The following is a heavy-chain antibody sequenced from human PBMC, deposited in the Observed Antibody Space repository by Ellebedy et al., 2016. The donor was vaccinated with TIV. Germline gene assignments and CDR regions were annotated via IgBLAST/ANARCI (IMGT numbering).Heavy chain of an antibody. V-gene: IGHV4-39*07. CDR1: GGSISSSTYY. Sequence: SETLSLTXTLSGGSISSSTYYWGWIRQPPGKGLEWIGSIYYSGNTHYNPSLKSRVTISVDTSKNQFSLKLNSVTAADTAVYFCARLRQSRDRSHWYFDLWGRGTLVTVSS. CDR3: ARLRQSRDRSHWYFDL. D-gene: IGHD1-14*01. J-gene: IGHJ2*01. CDR2: IYYSGNT.